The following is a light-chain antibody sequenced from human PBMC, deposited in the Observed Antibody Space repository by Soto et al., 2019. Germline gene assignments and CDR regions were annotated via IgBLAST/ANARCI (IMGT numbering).Light chain of an antibody. J-gene: IGKJ1*01. V-gene: IGKV1-5*01. CDR1: QSIKHY. CDR3: QHHNSYSQT. Sequence: DIQMTQSPPTLSASVGDRVTITCRASQSIKHYLAWYQQMPGKAPKLLIYGASTLHSGVPSRFNGSGSVTEFTLSISSLQPDDFGTYFCQHHNSYSQTFGQGTKV. CDR2: GAS.